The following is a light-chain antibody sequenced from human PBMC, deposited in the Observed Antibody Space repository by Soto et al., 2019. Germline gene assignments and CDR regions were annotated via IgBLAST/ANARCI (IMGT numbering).Light chain of an antibody. CDR1: QSISNY. V-gene: IGKV3-11*01. J-gene: IGKJ4*01. Sequence: EIVLTQSPATLSLSPGERATLSCRASQSISNYLVWYQQKPGQAPRLLIYDASNRATGIPARFSGSGSGTDFTLTIISLEPDDFAIYYCQQRSNWHPLTFGGGTKVEIK. CDR2: DAS. CDR3: QQRSNWHPLT.